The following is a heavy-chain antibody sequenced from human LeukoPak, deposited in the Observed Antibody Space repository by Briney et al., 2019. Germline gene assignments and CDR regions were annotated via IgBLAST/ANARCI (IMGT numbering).Heavy chain of an antibody. V-gene: IGHV4-39*07. Sequence: SETLSLTCTVSGGSISSSSYYWGWIRQPPGKGLEWIGSIYYSGSTYYNPSLKSRVTISVDRSKNQFSLKLSSVTAADTAVYYCARGNRRITMVRGVIPAGFDYWGQGTLVTVSS. J-gene: IGHJ4*02. D-gene: IGHD3-10*01. CDR1: GGSISSSSYY. CDR3: ARGNRRITMVRGVIPAGFDY. CDR2: IYYSGST.